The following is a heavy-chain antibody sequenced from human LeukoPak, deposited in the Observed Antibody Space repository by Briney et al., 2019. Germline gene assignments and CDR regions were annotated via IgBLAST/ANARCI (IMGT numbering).Heavy chain of an antibody. CDR3: ARDRRLLKAFDI. J-gene: IGHJ3*02. CDR2: ISSSGSTI. CDR1: GFTFSDYY. Sequence: GGSLRLSCAASGFTFSDYYMSWLRQARGKGLEGVAYISSSGSTIYYADSVKGRFTISRDNAKNSLYLQMNSLRAEDTAVYYCARDRRLLKAFDIWGQGTMVTVSS. V-gene: IGHV3-11*01.